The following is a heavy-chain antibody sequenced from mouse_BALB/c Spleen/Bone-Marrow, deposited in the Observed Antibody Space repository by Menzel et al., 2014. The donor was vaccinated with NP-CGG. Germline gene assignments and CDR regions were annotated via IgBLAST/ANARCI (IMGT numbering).Heavy chain of an antibody. J-gene: IGHJ3*01. V-gene: IGHV6-6*02. D-gene: IGHD1-1*01. CDR2: IRLKSDNYAT. CDR1: GFTFSNFW. Sequence: EVKLVESGGGLVQPGGSMKLSCVASGFTFSNFWMSWVRQSPEKELEWVAGIRLKSDNYATHYAESVKGKFTISRDDSKSRLYLQMNSLRTEDTGIYYCTLYYGSNYWFAYWGQGTLVTVSA. CDR3: TLYYGSNYWFAY.